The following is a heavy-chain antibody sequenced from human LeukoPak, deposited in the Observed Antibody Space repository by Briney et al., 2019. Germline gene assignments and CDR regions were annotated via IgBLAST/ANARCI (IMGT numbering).Heavy chain of an antibody. J-gene: IGHJ6*03. CDR3: ARDGSLRIGELYHHYYYYYMDV. Sequence: ASVKVSCKASGGTFSSYAISWVRQAPGQGLKWMGGIIPIFGTANYAQKFQGRVTITADKSTSTAYMELSSLRSEDTAVYYCARDGSLRIGELYHHYYYYYMDVWGKGTTVTVSS. V-gene: IGHV1-69*06. CDR2: IIPIFGTA. D-gene: IGHD3-10*01. CDR1: GGTFSSYA.